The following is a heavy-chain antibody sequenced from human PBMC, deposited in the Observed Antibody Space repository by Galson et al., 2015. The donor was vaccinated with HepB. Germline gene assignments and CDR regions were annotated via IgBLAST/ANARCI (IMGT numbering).Heavy chain of an antibody. D-gene: IGHD2-8*01. CDR3: ARGDYCTKDICRPYSGFDP. CDR1: GYTFTNHG. J-gene: IGHJ5*02. Sequence: SVKVSCKASGYTFTNHGIAWVRQAPGQGLEWMGWINSYNGNTNYAQSFQGRVTMTTDTYRTTVYMELRSLASDDTAVYYCARGDYCTKDICRPYSGFDPWGQGTLVIVSS. CDR2: INSYNGNT. V-gene: IGHV1-18*01.